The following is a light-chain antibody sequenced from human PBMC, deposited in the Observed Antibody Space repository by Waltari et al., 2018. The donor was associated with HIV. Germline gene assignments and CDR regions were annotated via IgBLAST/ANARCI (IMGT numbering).Light chain of an antibody. Sequence: EIVMTQSPATLSVSPGERATLSCRASQSVSSNLAWYQQKPGQAPRLLIYGASTRATGIPARFSGSGSVTEFTLTISSLQSEDFAVYYCQQYNNWPGTFGQGTKLGIK. CDR2: GAS. CDR1: QSVSSN. V-gene: IGKV3-15*01. CDR3: QQYNNWPGT. J-gene: IGKJ2*01.